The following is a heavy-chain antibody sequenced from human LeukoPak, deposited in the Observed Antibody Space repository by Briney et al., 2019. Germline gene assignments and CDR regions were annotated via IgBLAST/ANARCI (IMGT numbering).Heavy chain of an antibody. D-gene: IGHD3-10*01. CDR3: ARETRITMLRGIIINWLDA. Sequence: ASVKVSCKASGYTFTSYYMHWVRQAPGQGLEWMGIINPSGGSTSYAQKFQGRVTMTRDMSISTAYMELSRLTSDDTAVYYCARETRITMLRGIIINWLDAWGQGTLVTVSS. CDR1: GYTFTSYY. J-gene: IGHJ5*02. V-gene: IGHV1-46*01. CDR2: INPSGGST.